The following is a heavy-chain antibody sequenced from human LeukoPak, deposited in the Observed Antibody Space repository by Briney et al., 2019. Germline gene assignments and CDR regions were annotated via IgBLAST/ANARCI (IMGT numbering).Heavy chain of an antibody. J-gene: IGHJ4*02. D-gene: IGHD3-10*01. CDR2: ISSSSSYI. CDR3: ARGVTMVRAVGYYFDY. Sequence: GGSLRLSCAASGFTFSSYSMNWVRQAPGKGLEWVSSISSSSSYIYYADSVKGRFTISRDNAKNSLYLQMNSLRAEDTAVYYCARGVTMVRAVGYYFDYWGQGTLVTVSS. V-gene: IGHV3-21*01. CDR1: GFTFSSYS.